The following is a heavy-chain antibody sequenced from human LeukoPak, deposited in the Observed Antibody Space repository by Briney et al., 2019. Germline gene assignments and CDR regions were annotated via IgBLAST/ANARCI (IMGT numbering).Heavy chain of an antibody. CDR3: ARCDAGEGYSHY. D-gene: IGHD5-24*01. J-gene: IGHJ4*02. Sequence: SGGSLRLSCAASGFTLSDHYMDWVRQAPGKGLEWVGRTRNRANSYTTDYAASVKGRFTISRDDLKSSLYLQMNSLRTEDTAVYYCARCDAGEGYSHYWGQGTLATVS. CDR1: GFTLSDHY. CDR2: TRNRANSYTT. V-gene: IGHV3-72*01.